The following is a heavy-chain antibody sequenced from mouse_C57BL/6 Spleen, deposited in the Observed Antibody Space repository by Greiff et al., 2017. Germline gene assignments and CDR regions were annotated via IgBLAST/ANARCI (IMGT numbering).Heavy chain of an antibody. J-gene: IGHJ3*01. CDR2: INPGSGGT. CDR1: GYAFTNYL. D-gene: IGHD3-2*02. Sequence: QVQLQQSGAELVRPGTSVKVSCKASGYAFTNYLIEWVKQRPGQGLEWIGVINPGSGGTNYNEKFKGKATLTADKSSSTAYMQLSSLTSEDSAVYFCARQLKAWFAYWGQGTLVTVSA. V-gene: IGHV1-54*01. CDR3: ARQLKAWFAY.